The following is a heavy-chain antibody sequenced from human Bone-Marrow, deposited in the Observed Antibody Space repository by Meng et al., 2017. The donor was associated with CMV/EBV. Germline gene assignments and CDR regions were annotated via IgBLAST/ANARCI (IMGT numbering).Heavy chain of an antibody. CDR2: INPNSGGA. CDR1: GYTFTGYY. J-gene: IGHJ4*02. Sequence: ASVKVSCKASGYTFTGYYMHWVRQAPGQGLEWMGWINPNSGGANYAQKFQGRVTMTRDTSISTAYMELSRLRSDDTAVYYCARDRRSLQSAATLVYWGQGKLVHVDS. CDR3: ARDRRSLQSAATLVY. V-gene: IGHV1-2*02. D-gene: IGHD6-25*01.